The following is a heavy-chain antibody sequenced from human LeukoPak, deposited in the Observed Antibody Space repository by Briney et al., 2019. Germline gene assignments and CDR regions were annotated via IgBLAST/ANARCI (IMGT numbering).Heavy chain of an antibody. D-gene: IGHD3-22*01. V-gene: IGHV3-64*02. J-gene: IGHJ3*02. CDR2: ISSNGGST. CDR1: GFTFSSYA. CDR3: ARGGVHDSSGYYTDDAFDI. Sequence: GGSLRLSCAASGFTFSSYAMHWVRQAPGKGLEYVSAISSNGGSTYYADSVKGRFTISRDNSKNTLYLQMGSLRAEDMAVYYCARGGVHDSSGYYTDDAFDIWGQGTMVTVSS.